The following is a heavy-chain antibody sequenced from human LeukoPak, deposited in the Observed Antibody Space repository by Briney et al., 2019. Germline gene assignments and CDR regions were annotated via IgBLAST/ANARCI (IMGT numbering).Heavy chain of an antibody. CDR3: ARPAVCSGGSCYYDSFDM. D-gene: IGHD2-15*01. CDR2: IYYSGST. V-gene: IGHV4-39*01. J-gene: IGHJ3*02. CDR1: GGSISSGSYY. Sequence: PSETLSLTCTVSGGSISSGSYYWGWIRQPPGKGLEWIGSIYYSGSTYYHPSLKSRVTISVDTSKNQFSLKLSSVAAADTAVYYCARPAVCSGGSCYYDSFDMWGQGTMVTVSS.